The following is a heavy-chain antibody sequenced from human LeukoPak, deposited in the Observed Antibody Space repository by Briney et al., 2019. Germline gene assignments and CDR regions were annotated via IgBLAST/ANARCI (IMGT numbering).Heavy chain of an antibody. D-gene: IGHD6-19*01. J-gene: IGHJ4*02. V-gene: IGHV4-59*01. CDR1: GGSISSYY. CDR2: IYYSGST. CDR3: ASSPVRYSSGWTGDY. Sequence: PSETLSLTCTVSGGSISSYYWSWIRQPPGKGLEWIGYIYYSGSTNYNPSLKSRVTISVDTSKNQFSLKLSSVTAADTAVYYCASSPVRYSSGWTGDYWGQGTLVTVSS.